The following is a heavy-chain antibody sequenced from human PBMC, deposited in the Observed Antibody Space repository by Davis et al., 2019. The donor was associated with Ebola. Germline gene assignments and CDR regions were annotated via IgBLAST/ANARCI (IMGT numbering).Heavy chain of an antibody. Sequence: SETLSLTCAVYGGSFSGYYWSWIRQLPGKGLEWIGEINHSGSTNYNPSLKSRVTISVDTSKNQFSLKLSSVTAADTAVYYCARSRADVVVVAATVLYYYYGMDVWGKGTTVTVSS. CDR2: INHSGST. CDR1: GGSFSGYY. CDR3: ARSRADVVVVAATVLYYYYGMDV. V-gene: IGHV4-34*01. D-gene: IGHD2-15*01. J-gene: IGHJ6*04.